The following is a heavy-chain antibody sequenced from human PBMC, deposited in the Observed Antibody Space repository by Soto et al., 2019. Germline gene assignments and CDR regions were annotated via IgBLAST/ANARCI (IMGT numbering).Heavy chain of an antibody. CDR3: ARGRYYYDSSRYYYNLHI. Sequence: QVQLVQSGAEVKKPGSSVKVSCKASGGTFSSYAISWVRQAPGQGLEWMGGIIPIFGTANYAQKFQGRVTITADKSTSTAYMELSSLRSEDTAVYYCARGRYYYDSSRYYYNLHIWGQGTMVTVSS. J-gene: IGHJ3*02. D-gene: IGHD3-22*01. CDR1: GGTFSSYA. V-gene: IGHV1-69*06. CDR2: IIPIFGTA.